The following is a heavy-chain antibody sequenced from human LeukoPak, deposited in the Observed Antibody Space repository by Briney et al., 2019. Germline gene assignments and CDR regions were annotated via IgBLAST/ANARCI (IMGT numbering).Heavy chain of an antibody. CDR3: ASATYGGDDY. V-gene: IGHV3-9*01. J-gene: IGHJ4*02. Sequence: GRSLRLSCAASGFTFDGYAMHWVRQAPGKGLEWVSGMTWNGASIDYADSVKGRFTISRDNAKNSLYLQMNSLRAEDTAVYYCASATYGGDDYWGQGTLVTVSS. D-gene: IGHD2-21*02. CDR1: GFTFDGYA. CDR2: MTWNGASI.